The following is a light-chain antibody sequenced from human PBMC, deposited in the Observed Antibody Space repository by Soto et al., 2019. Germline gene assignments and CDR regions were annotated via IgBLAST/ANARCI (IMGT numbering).Light chain of an antibody. CDR3: QQYNTYST. CDR2: DAS. V-gene: IGKV1-5*01. CDR1: QSISTW. J-gene: IGKJ5*01. Sequence: DIQMTQSPSTLSAPVGDRVTITCRASQSISTWLAWYQQKPGKAPKALIYDASTLRSGVPSRFSGGGSGTEFTLTISSLQPDDFATYYCQQYNTYSTFGQGTRREIK.